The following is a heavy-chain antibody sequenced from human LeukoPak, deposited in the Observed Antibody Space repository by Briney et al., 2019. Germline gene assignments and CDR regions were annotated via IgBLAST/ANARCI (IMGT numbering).Heavy chain of an antibody. Sequence: SETLSLTCTVSGGSISSYYWSWTRQPPGKGLEWIGYIYYSGSTNYNPSLKSRVTISVDTSKNQFSLKLSSVTAADTAVYYCAREREVVTRGGSYYSDYWGQGTLVTVSS. J-gene: IGHJ4*02. CDR2: IYYSGST. CDR1: GGSISSYY. D-gene: IGHD2-21*02. V-gene: IGHV4-59*01. CDR3: AREREVVTRGGSYYSDY.